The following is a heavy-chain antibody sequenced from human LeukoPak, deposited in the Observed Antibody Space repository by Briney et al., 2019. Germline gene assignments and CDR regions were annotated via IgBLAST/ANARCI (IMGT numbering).Heavy chain of an antibody. CDR3: ARDLRFYYDSSGYSLDY. CDR2: INPNSGGT. CDR1: GYTFTGYY. Sequence: EAAVKVCCKASGYTFTGYYMHWVRQAPGQGLEWMGWINPNSGGTNYAQKFQGRVTMTRDTSISTAYMELSRLRSDDTAVYYCARDLRFYYDSSGYSLDYWGQGTLVTVSS. V-gene: IGHV1-2*02. J-gene: IGHJ4*02. D-gene: IGHD3-22*01.